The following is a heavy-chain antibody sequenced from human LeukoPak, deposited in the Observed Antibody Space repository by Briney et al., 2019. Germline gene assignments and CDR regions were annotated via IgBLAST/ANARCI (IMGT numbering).Heavy chain of an antibody. V-gene: IGHV1-8*01. CDR1: GYTFTSYD. D-gene: IGHD1-14*01. Sequence: ASVKVSCKASGYTFTSYDINWVRQATGQGREWMGWRNPNSSNTGYAQKFQGRVTMTRNTSISTAYMELSSLRSEDTAVYYCARRLGRTYYYYYGMDVWGQGTTVTVSS. CDR3: ARRLGRTYYYYYGMDV. J-gene: IGHJ6*02. CDR2: RNPNSSNT.